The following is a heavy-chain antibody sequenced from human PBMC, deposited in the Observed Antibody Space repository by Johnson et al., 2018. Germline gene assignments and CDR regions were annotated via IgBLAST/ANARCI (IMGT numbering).Heavy chain of an antibody. Sequence: QVQLVQSGGGVVQPGRSLRLSCAASGFPFSSYGMHWGRQAPGKGLEWVALISYDGSNKYYADSVKGRFPISRDNSKNTLYLQMKSISAEDTAVYYWAKGDYFGRAALAEYFQHWGQGTLVTVSS. D-gene: IGHD3-10*01. CDR3: AKGDYFGRAALAEYFQH. CDR1: GFPFSSYG. J-gene: IGHJ1*01. CDR2: ISYDGSNK. V-gene: IGHV3-30*18.